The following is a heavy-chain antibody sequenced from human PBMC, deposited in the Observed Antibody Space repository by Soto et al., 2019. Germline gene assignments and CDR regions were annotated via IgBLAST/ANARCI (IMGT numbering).Heavy chain of an antibody. V-gene: IGHV3-33*01. J-gene: IGHJ6*02. CDR2: IWFDGFKK. CDR3: ARELLYGAGSRNFHYYGMHV. D-gene: IGHD3-10*01. CDR1: GMKFSSYG. Sequence: QVQLVESGGGVVQSGTSLRLSCAASGMKFSSYGMHWVRQAPGKGLEWVAVIWFDGFKKYYVDSVKGRFTISRDNSNNTLYLQMNSLRAEDTGVYYCARELLYGAGSRNFHYYGMHVWGQGTTGTVSS.